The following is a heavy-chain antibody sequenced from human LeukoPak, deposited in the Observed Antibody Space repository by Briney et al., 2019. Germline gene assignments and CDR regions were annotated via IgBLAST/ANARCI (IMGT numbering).Heavy chain of an antibody. D-gene: IGHD1-1*01. V-gene: IGHV3-23*01. CDR3: AKDRPLVGTWKAFDY. Sequence: GGSLRLSCAASGFTFSSYAMSWVRQAPGKGLEWVSAISGSGGSTYYADSVKGRFTISRDNSKNTLYLQMNSLRAEDTAVYYCAKDRPLVGTWKAFDYWDQGTLVTVSS. CDR2: ISGSGGST. J-gene: IGHJ4*02. CDR1: GFTFSSYA.